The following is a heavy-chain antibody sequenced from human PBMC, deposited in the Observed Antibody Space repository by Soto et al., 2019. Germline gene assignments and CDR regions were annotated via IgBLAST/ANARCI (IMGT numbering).Heavy chain of an antibody. D-gene: IGHD2-8*01. V-gene: IGHV3-53*01. CDR2: IYSGGST. CDR3: ARDEDIVLILDY. J-gene: IGHJ4*02. CDR1: GFTVSSNY. Sequence: EVQLVESGGGLIQPGGSLRLSCAASGFTVSSNYMSWVRQAPGKGLEWVSVIYSGGSTYYADSVKGRFTISRDNSKNTLYLQMNSLTAEDTAVFYCARDEDIVLILDYCGQGTLVTVSS.